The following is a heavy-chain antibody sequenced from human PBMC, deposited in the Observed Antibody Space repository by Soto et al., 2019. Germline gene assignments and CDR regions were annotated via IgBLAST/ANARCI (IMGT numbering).Heavy chain of an antibody. Sequence: ASVKVSCKASGYTFTSYAMHWVRQAPGQRLEWMGWINAGNGNTKYSQKFQGRVTITRDTSVSTAYMELSSLRSEDTAVYYCARASAGKQQLVYYYYGMDVWGQGTTVTVSS. V-gene: IGHV1-3*01. CDR2: INAGNGNT. J-gene: IGHJ6*02. D-gene: IGHD6-13*01. CDR3: ARASAGKQQLVYYYYGMDV. CDR1: GYTFTSYA.